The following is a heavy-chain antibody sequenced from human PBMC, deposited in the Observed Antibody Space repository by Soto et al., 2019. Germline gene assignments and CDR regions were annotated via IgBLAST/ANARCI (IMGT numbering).Heavy chain of an antibody. CDR2: LWADGSRQ. D-gene: IGHD3-9*01. J-gene: IGHJ4*02. V-gene: IGHV3-33*01. Sequence: QVQLVESGGGVIQPGKSLRLSCAASGFAFSADAMHWVRQAPGKGLEWVAVLWADGSRQFYLDSVKVRFSISRDNSTNTLYLQMNQLRIDVTAMYFGVRGTGNWGLSDNWGQGTLVSVSS. CDR1: GFAFSADA. CDR3: VRGTGNWGLSDN.